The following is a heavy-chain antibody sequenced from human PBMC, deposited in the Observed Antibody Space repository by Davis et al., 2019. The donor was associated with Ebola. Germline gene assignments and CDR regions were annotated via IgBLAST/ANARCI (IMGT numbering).Heavy chain of an antibody. CDR2: SNSDGSST. CDR1: GFTFSFYA. Sequence: GESLKISCAASGFTFSFYAMNWVRQAPGKGLVWVSRSNSDGSSTSYADSVKGRFTISRDNAKNTLYLQMNSLRAEDTAVYYCASLGAGRYYYYYYMDVWGKGTTVTVSS. V-gene: IGHV3-74*01. CDR3: ASLGAGRYYYYYYMDV. D-gene: IGHD3-16*01. J-gene: IGHJ6*03.